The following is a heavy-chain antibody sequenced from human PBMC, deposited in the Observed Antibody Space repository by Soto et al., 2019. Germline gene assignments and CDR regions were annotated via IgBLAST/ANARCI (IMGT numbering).Heavy chain of an antibody. CDR3: AADTILRYFDWLPFYGIDV. J-gene: IGHJ6*02. Sequence: ASVKVPCKASGFTFTSSAVPWVRQARVQRLEWIGWIVVGSCNTNYAQKFQERVTITRDMYQSTSYMELSSLRSEDTAVYYCAADTILRYFDWLPFYGIDVWGQGTTVTISS. CDR1: GFTFTSSA. CDR2: IVVGSCNT. V-gene: IGHV1-58*01. D-gene: IGHD3-9*01.